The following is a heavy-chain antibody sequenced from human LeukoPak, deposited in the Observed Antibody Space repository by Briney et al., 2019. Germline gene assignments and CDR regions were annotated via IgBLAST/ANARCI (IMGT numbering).Heavy chain of an antibody. CDR3: AKREIPYGDQYYFDY. D-gene: IGHD4-17*01. CDR1: GFTFSSYG. CDR2: IRYDGSNK. Sequence: PGGSVRLSCAASGFTFSSYGMHWVRQAPGKGLEWVAFIRYDGSNKYYADSVKSRFTISRDNSKNTLYLQMNSLRAEDTALYYCAKREIPYGDQYYFDYWGQGTLVTVSS. J-gene: IGHJ4*02. V-gene: IGHV3-30*02.